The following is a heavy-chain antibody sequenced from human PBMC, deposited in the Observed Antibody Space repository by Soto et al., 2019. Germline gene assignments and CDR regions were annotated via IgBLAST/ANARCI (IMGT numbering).Heavy chain of an antibody. D-gene: IGHD5-18*01. Sequence: SESLNSSWKGSGYSLSNYWIGWVRQMPGKGLEWMGIIYPGDYDARYSPSFSGQVTMSVDESSSTAYLQWDSLKASETAIYYCVDDTARTYYLYAMDVWGQGTTVTVYS. CDR3: VDDTARTYYLYAMDV. CDR2: IYPGDYDA. CDR1: GYSLSNYW. J-gene: IGHJ6*02. V-gene: IGHV5-51*01.